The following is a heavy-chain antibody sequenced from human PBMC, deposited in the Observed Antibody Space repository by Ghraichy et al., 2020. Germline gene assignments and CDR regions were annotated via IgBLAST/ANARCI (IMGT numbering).Heavy chain of an antibody. CDR2: IKYDGSDK. D-gene: IGHD3-10*01. Sequence: GSLRLSCAASGFTFSNYYMHWVRQAPGRGLEWVTLIKYDGSDKFYADSVKGRFTISRDNPKNMLYLQMNSLRAEDTAVYYCATENMGGSGSFDYWGQGTLVTVSS. V-gene: IGHV3-30-3*01. CDR3: ATENMGGSGSFDY. CDR1: GFTFSNYY. J-gene: IGHJ4*02.